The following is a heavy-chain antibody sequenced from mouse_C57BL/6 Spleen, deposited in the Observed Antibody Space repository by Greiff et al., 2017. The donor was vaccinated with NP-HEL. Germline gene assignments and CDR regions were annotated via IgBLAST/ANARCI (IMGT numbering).Heavy chain of an antibody. D-gene: IGHD2-2*01. V-gene: IGHV14-1*01. Sequence: EVQLQQSGAELVRPGASVKLSCTASGFNIKDYYMHWVKQRPEQGLEWIGRIDPEDGDTEYAPKFQGKATMTADTSSNTAYLQLSILTSEDTAVYYCTTGYGYDRNFDYWGQGTTLTVSS. J-gene: IGHJ2*01. CDR2: IDPEDGDT. CDR1: GFNIKDYY. CDR3: TTGYGYDRNFDY.